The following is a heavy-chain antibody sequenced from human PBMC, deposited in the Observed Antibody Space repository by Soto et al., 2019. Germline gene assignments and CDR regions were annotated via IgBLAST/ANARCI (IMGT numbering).Heavy chain of an antibody. Sequence: QVTLKESGPVLVKPTETLTLTCTVSGFSLSNARMGVSWIRQPPGKALEWLAHIFSNDEKSYSTSLKSRLTHSKDTSKSQVVLIMTNMDPVDTATYYCARAYFYDSPVPFDYWGQGTLVTVSS. CDR3: ARAYFYDSPVPFDY. D-gene: IGHD3-22*01. CDR2: IFSNDEK. CDR1: GFSLSNARMG. V-gene: IGHV2-26*01. J-gene: IGHJ4*02.